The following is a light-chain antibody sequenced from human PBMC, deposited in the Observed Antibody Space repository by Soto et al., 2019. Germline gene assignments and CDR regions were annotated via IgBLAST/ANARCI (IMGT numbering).Light chain of an antibody. Sequence: QSALTQPASVSGSPGQSIAISCSGTSTDVGVYKFVSWYQQHPGKVPKLMIYDISNRPSGVSRRFSGSKSGSTASLTISGLQAEDEADYYCSSLTSSSTYVFGTGTKLTVL. V-gene: IGLV2-14*01. CDR1: STDVGVYKF. J-gene: IGLJ1*01. CDR2: DIS. CDR3: SSLTSSSTYV.